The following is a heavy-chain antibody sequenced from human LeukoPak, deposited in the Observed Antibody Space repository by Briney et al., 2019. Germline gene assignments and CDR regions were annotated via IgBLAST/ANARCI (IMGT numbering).Heavy chain of an antibody. CDR3: ARTGTRFLEWLFHFDY. J-gene: IGHJ4*02. CDR1: GFTFSSYS. CDR2: ISSSSSTI. Sequence: GGSLRLSCAASGFTFSSYSMNWVRQAPGKGLEWVSYISSSSSTIYYADSVKGRFTISRDNAKNSLYLQMNSLRAEDTAVYYCARTGTRFLEWLFHFDYWGQGTLVTVSS. V-gene: IGHV3-48*01. D-gene: IGHD3-3*01.